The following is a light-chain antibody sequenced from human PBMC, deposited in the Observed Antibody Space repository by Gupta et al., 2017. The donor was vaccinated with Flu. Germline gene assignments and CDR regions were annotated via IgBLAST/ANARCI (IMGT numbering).Light chain of an antibody. V-gene: IGKV1-39*01. CDR2: AAS. Sequence: GDRVTITCSLIQTISSYFNWYKQKPGKAPELRIYAASGLQSGVPSRFSGSGSGTDFTLTISSLQPEDFVTYYCQQSDSTPRTFGPGTKVEIK. J-gene: IGKJ3*01. CDR3: QQSDSTPRT. CDR1: QTISSY.